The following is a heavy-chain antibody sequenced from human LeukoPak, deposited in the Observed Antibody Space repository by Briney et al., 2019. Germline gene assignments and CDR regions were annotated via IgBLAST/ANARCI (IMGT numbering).Heavy chain of an antibody. CDR2: ISAYNGNT. D-gene: IGHD2-15*01. J-gene: IGHJ6*03. V-gene: IGHV1-18*01. CDR3: ARHVVAVDPYYYYYMDV. CDR1: GYTFTSYG. Sequence: ASVKVSCKASGYTFTSYGISWVRQAPGQGLEWMGWISAYNGNTNYAQKLQGRVTMTTDTSTSTAYMELRSLRSDDTAVYYCARHVVAVDPYYYYYMDVWGKGTTVTVSS.